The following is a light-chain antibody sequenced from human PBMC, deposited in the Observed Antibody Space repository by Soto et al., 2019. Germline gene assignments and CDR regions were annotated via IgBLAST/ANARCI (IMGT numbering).Light chain of an antibody. Sequence: DIPMTQSPSTLSASVGDGVTITCRASQNIGSWLAWYQQKPGEAPKLLISKATNLQSGVPSRFSGSGSGTDFSLTISSLLPVDSATYFCQQYNDFQYSFGPGTKLDI. CDR1: QNIGSW. CDR3: QQYNDFQYS. J-gene: IGKJ2*01. CDR2: KAT. V-gene: IGKV1-5*03.